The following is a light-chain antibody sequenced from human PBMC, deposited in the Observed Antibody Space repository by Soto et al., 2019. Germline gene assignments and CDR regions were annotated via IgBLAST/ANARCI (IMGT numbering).Light chain of an antibody. V-gene: IGLV2-23*02. CDR3: CSGSTTFYV. J-gene: IGLJ1*01. CDR1: RSDIGSYDL. Sequence: QSALTQPASVSGSPGQSITFSCTGTRSDIGSYDLVSWYQQHADKVPKLIIYEVRKRPSGVSNRFSGSKSGNTASLTISGLQAEDEADYYCCSGSTTFYVFGTGTKVTVL. CDR2: EVR.